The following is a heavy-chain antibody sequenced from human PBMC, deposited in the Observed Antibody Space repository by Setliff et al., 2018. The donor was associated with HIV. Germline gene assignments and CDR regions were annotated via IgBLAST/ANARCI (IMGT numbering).Heavy chain of an antibody. CDR2: IYHSGST. J-gene: IGHJ3*02. Sequence: PSETLSLTCAVSGYSIRSGYYWGWIRQPPGKGLEWIGSIYHSGSTYYNPSLMSRGTISVDTSKNQFSLMLISVTAADTAVYYCARSDSGYRSSGAPFDTWGQGTMVTVSS. CDR1: GYSIRSGYY. V-gene: IGHV4-38-2*01. D-gene: IGHD6-13*01. CDR3: ARSDSGYRSSGAPFDT.